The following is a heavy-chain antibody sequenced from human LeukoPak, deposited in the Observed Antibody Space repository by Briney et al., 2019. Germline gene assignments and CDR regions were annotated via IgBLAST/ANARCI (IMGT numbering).Heavy chain of an antibody. CDR3: AHGTMYQLDS. D-gene: IGHD2-2*01. CDR1: GFTFSSYW. Sequence: DPGGSLRLSCVASGFTFSSYWMTWVRQAPGKGLEWVAFIRHDGSKKYHADSVRGRFTISGDNSKNTLYLQMNSLRADDTAVYYCAHGTMYQLDSWGQGTLVTVSS. CDR2: IRHDGSKK. V-gene: IGHV3-30*02. J-gene: IGHJ4*02.